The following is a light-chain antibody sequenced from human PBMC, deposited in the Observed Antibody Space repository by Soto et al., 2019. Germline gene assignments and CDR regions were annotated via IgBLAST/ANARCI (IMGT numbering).Light chain of an antibody. Sequence: SYELTQAPSVSVAPGQTARITCGGNKIGSKSVHWYQQKPGQAPVLVVYDDSDRPSGIPERFSGSNSGNTATLTISRVEAGDEADYYCQVWDSSSDHVVLGGGTQLTVL. V-gene: IGLV3-21*02. CDR1: KIGSKS. J-gene: IGLJ2*01. CDR2: DDS. CDR3: QVWDSSSDHVV.